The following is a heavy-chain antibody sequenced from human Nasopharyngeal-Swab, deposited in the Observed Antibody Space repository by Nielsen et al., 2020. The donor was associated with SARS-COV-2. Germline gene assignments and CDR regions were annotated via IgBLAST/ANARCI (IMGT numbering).Heavy chain of an antibody. V-gene: IGHV3-21*01. D-gene: IGHD5-24*01. CDR1: GFTFSSYS. CDR2: ISSSSSYI. Sequence: GESLKISCAASGFTFSSYSMNWVRQAPGKGLEWVSSISSSSSYIYYADSVKGRFTISRDNAKNSLYLQMNSLRGEDTAVYYCTKWRWVQSEFDFWGQGTLVSVSP. J-gene: IGHJ4*02. CDR3: TKWRWVQSEFDF.